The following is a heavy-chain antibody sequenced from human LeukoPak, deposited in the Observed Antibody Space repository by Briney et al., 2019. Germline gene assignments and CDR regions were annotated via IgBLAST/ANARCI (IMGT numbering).Heavy chain of an antibody. CDR3: ARDPLFEKKYYYDSSDPRLGY. Sequence: ASVKVSCKASGYTFTSYGISWVRQAPGQGLEWMGWISAYNGNTNYAQKLQGRVTMTTGTSTSTAYMELRSLRSDDTAVYYCARDPLFEKKYYYDSSDPRLGYWGQGTLVTVSS. CDR1: GYTFTSYG. D-gene: IGHD3-22*01. V-gene: IGHV1-18*01. J-gene: IGHJ4*02. CDR2: ISAYNGNT.